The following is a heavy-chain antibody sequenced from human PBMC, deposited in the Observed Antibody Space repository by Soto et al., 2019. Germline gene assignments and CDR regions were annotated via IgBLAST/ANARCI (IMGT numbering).Heavy chain of an antibody. CDR1: GFFLSDYG. CDR2: TSYDGSSE. CDR3: AIGGGLNQRLSGSDP. D-gene: IGHD1-1*01. V-gene: IGHV3-33*05. Sequence: QVQLVEAGGGVVQSGGSLTLSCTVSGFFLSDYGMHWVRQAPGKGLEWVAATSYDGSSEYYSDSVKDRFTTSRDNSKNTVYLHMNRLRAEDKGLYYCAIGGGLNQRLSGSDPWGQGTLFTVSS. J-gene: IGHJ5*02.